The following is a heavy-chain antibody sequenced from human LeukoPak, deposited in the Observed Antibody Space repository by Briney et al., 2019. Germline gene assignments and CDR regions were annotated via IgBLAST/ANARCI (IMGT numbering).Heavy chain of an antibody. CDR3: ARSPPAVVRKSNWLDP. V-gene: IGHV1-46*01. CDR2: INPSGGST. Sequence: GASVKVSCKASGYTFTSYYMHWVRQAPGQGLEWMGIINPSGGSTSYAQKFQGRVTMTRDTSTSTVYMELSSLRSEDTAVYYCARSPPAVVRKSNWLDPWGQGTLVTVSS. CDR1: GYTFTSYY. J-gene: IGHJ5*02. D-gene: IGHD3-10*01.